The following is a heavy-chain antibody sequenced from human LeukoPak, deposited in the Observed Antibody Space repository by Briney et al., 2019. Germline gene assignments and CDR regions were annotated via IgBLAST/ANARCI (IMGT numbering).Heavy chain of an antibody. CDR1: GXTVSSNY. D-gene: IGHD5-18*01. CDR3: ARDPDGYRQGHHFDY. CDR2: IYSGGST. V-gene: IGHV3-66*01. Sequence: SGGSLRLSCAASGXTVSSNYMSWVRQAPGKGLEWVSVIYSGGSTYYADSVKGRFTISRDNSKNTLYLQMNSLKAEDTAVYYCARDPDGYRQGHHFDYWGQGTLVTVSS. J-gene: IGHJ4*02.